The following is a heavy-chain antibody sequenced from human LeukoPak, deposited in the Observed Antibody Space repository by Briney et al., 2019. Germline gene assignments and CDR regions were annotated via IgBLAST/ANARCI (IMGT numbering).Heavy chain of an antibody. V-gene: IGHV4-4*07. D-gene: IGHD4-23*01. CDR3: ARGGKATVVTM. CDR2: IYSSGST. J-gene: IGHJ4*02. Sequence: SETLSLTCTVSGGSINSYYWSWIRQPAGKGLEWIGRIYSSGSTNYNPSLKSRVSMSVDTSKNQFSLKLTTVTAADTAVYYCARGGKATVVTMWGQGILVTVSS. CDR1: GGSINSYY.